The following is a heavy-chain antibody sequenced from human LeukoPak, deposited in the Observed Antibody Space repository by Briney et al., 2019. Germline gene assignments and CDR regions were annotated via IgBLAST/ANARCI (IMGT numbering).Heavy chain of an antibody. J-gene: IGHJ4*02. Sequence: AGGSLRLSCAASGFTFSNNAMHWVRQAPGKGLEWVAVISYDGSNKYYADSVKGRFTISRDNSKNTLYLQMNSLRAEDTAVYYCAKDSGRYGSGTEGYWGQGTLVTVSS. CDR2: ISYDGSNK. V-gene: IGHV3-30*04. D-gene: IGHD3-10*01. CDR3: AKDSGRYGSGTEGY. CDR1: GFTFSNNA.